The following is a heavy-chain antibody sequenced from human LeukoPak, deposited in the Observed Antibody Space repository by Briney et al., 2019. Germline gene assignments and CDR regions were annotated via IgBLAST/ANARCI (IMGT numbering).Heavy chain of an antibody. V-gene: IGHV5-51*01. J-gene: IGHJ4*02. CDR2: IYPGDSDT. D-gene: IGHD6-13*01. Sequence: NRGESLKISCKGSGYSFTSYWIGWVRQMPGKGLEWMGIIYPGDSDTRYSPSFQGQVTISADKSISTAYLQWSSLKASDTAMYYCATSSWRSSYYFDYWGQGTPVTVSS. CDR3: ATSSWRSSYYFDY. CDR1: GYSFTSYW.